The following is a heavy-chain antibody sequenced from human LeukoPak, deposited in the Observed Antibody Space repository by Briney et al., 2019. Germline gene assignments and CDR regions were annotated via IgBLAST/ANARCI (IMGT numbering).Heavy chain of an antibody. CDR1: GFTFSSHA. CDR2: ISGSGGRT. V-gene: IGHV3-23*01. D-gene: IGHD2-15*01. CDR3: AKWGCSGGSCYPFDY. J-gene: IGHJ4*02. Sequence: GGSLRLSCAASGFTFSSHAMAWVRQAPGKGLEWVSAISGSGGRTYDADSVKGRFTISRDNSKNTLYLQMNSLRAEDTAVYYCAKWGCSGGSCYPFDYWGQGTLVTVSS.